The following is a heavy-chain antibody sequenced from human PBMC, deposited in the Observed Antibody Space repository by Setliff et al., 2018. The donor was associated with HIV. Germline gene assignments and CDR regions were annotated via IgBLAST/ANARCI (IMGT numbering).Heavy chain of an antibody. CDR1: GGTFSSYA. CDR2: IIPIFGTA. Sequence: SVKVSCKASGGTFSSYAISWVRQAPGQGLEWMGRIIPIFGTANYAQKFQGRVTITADKSTSTAYMELSSLRSEDTALYYCARDVMEYFGNYFDYWGQGALVTVSS. CDR3: ARDVMEYFGNYFDY. J-gene: IGHJ4*02. D-gene: IGHD3-3*01. V-gene: IGHV1-69*06.